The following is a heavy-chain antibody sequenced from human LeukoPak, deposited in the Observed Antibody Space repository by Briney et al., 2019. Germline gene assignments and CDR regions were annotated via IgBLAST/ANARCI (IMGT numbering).Heavy chain of an antibody. CDR3: AKVPAGGLDDYYFDY. J-gene: IGHJ4*02. Sequence: GFLRLSCAASGFTFSSYAMSWVRQAPGKGLEWVSAISGSGGSTYYADSVKGRFTISRDNSKNTLYLQMNSLRAEDTAVYYCAKVPAGGLDDYYFDYWGQGTLVTVSS. D-gene: IGHD3-16*01. CDR1: GFTFSSYA. CDR2: ISGSGGST. V-gene: IGHV3-23*01.